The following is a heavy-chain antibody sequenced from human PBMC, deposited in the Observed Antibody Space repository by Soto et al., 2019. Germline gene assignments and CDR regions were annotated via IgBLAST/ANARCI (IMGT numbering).Heavy chain of an antibody. D-gene: IGHD3-16*02. CDR2: ISAYNGNT. CDR1: GYTFTSYG. V-gene: IGHV1-18*01. Sequence: ASVKVSCKASGYTFTSYGISWVRQAPGQGLEWMGWISAYNGNTNYAQKLQGRVTMTTDTSTSTAYMELRSLRSDDTAVYYCARVRLGELSLFVNYYYGVDVWGQGTTVTVSS. CDR3: ARVRLGELSLFVNYYYGVDV. J-gene: IGHJ6*02.